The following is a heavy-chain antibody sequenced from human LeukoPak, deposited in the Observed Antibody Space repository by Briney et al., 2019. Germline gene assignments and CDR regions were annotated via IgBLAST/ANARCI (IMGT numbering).Heavy chain of an antibody. V-gene: IGHV4-4*07. CDR1: GGSISSYY. D-gene: IGHD3-22*01. CDR2: IYTGGST. Sequence: PSETLSLTCTVSGGSISSYYWSWIRQPAGKGLEWIGRIYTGGSTNYNPSLKSRVTMSIDTSKNQFSLKPSSVTAADTAVYYCARARGYLAPHYMDVWGKGTTVTVSS. J-gene: IGHJ6*03. CDR3: ARARGYLAPHYMDV.